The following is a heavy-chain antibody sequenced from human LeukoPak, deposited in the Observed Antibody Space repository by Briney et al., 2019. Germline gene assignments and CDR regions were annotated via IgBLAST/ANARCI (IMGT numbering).Heavy chain of an antibody. Sequence: ASVTVSCKASGYTFTSYAMHWVRQAPGQRLEWMGWINAGNGNTKYSQKFQGRVTITRDTSASTAYMELSSLRSEGTAVYYCAIDTYGILTGTTYYYYGMDVWGQGTTVTVSS. CDR3: AIDTYGILTGTTYYYYGMDV. J-gene: IGHJ6*02. CDR2: INAGNGNT. D-gene: IGHD1-7*01. CDR1: GYTFTSYA. V-gene: IGHV1-3*01.